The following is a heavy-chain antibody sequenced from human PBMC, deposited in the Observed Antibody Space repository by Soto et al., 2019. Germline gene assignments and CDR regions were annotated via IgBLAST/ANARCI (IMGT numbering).Heavy chain of an antibody. V-gene: IGHV3-74*01. Sequence: PGGSLRLSCAASGFTFSSYWMHWVRQAPGKGLVWVSRINSDGSEKYYADSVRGRFTISRDNTKNTVWLQMNSLRGEDTAVYYCAKERRYSFDALDLWGQGTLVTV. CDR3: AKERRYSFDALDL. D-gene: IGHD5-18*01. CDR2: INSDGSEK. J-gene: IGHJ3*01. CDR1: GFTFSSYW.